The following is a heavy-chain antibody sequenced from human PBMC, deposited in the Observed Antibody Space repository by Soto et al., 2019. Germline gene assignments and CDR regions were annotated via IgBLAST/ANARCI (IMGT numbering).Heavy chain of an antibody. CDR2: IYYSGST. Sequence: SETLSLTCTVSGGSISSSSYYWGWIRQPPGKGLEWIGSIYYSGSTYYNPSLKSRVTISVDTSKNQFSLKLSSVTAADTAVYYCARLDIVVVPAATGVYSSSSGYVDYWGQGTLVTVSS. CDR3: ARLDIVVVPAATGVYSSSSGYVDY. J-gene: IGHJ4*02. CDR1: GGSISSSSYY. D-gene: IGHD2-2*01. V-gene: IGHV4-39*01.